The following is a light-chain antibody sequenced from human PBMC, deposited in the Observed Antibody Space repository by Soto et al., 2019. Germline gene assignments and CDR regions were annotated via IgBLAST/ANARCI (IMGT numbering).Light chain of an antibody. CDR1: QSVSNN. Sequence: EIVMTQFPATLSVSPGESATLSCRASQSVSNNLAWYQQKPGQAPRLLIYGASTRATGIPARFRGSGSGTEFTLTISSLLSEDIAVYYCQQYNYWPSYAFGQGTKLEIK. CDR3: QQYNYWPSYA. CDR2: GAS. J-gene: IGKJ2*01. V-gene: IGKV3-15*01.